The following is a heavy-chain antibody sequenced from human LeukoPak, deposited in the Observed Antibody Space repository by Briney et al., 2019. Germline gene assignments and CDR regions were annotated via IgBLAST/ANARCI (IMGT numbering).Heavy chain of an antibody. D-gene: IGHD3-3*01. CDR2: INHSGST. CDR1: GGSFSGYY. J-gene: IGHJ4*02. CDR3: ARAPLEWLFSFDY. V-gene: IGHV4-34*01. Sequence: PSETLSLTCAVYGGSFSGYYWSWIRQPPGKGLEWIGEINHSGSTNYNPSLKSRVTISVDTSKNQFSLKLSSVTAADTAVYYCARAPLEWLFSFDYWGQRTLVTVSS.